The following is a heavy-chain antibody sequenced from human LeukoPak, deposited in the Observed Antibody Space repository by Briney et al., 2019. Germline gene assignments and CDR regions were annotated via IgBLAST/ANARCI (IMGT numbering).Heavy chain of an antibody. J-gene: IGHJ4*02. D-gene: IGHD3-16*01. V-gene: IGHV4-59*01. CDR2: IYYSGST. CDR3: ARVGARFTVDYFDY. CDR1: GGSISSYY. Sequence: SETLSLTCTVSGGSISSYYWSWIRQPPGKGLEWIGYIYYSGSTNYNPSLKSRVTISADTSKNQFSLKLSSVTAADTAVYYCARVGARFTVDYFDYWGQGTLVTVSS.